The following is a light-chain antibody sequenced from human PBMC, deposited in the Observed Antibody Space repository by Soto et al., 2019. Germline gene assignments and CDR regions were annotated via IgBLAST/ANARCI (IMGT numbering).Light chain of an antibody. V-gene: IGKV3-15*01. J-gene: IGKJ4*01. CDR2: GAS. Sequence: EIVITQSPATLSVSPGERATLSCRSSQRVSSNLAWYQQKPGQAPRLLIYGASTRATGIPARFSGSGSGTEFTLTISSLQSEDFSVYYCKQYNNWHLTFGGGTKVEIK. CDR1: QRVSSN. CDR3: KQYNNWHLT.